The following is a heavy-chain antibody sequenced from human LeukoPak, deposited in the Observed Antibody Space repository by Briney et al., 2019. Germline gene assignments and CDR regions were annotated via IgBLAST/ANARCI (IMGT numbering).Heavy chain of an antibody. D-gene: IGHD3-10*01. Sequence: PGGSLRLSCAASGFTFSGYSMNWVRQAPGKGLEWVSSISSSSSYIYYADSVKGRFTISRDNAKNSLYLQMNSLRAEDTAVYYCAKAWGSGSYFYMDVWGQGTTVTVSS. V-gene: IGHV3-21*01. CDR3: AKAWGSGSYFYMDV. J-gene: IGHJ6*02. CDR2: ISSSSSYI. CDR1: GFTFSGYS.